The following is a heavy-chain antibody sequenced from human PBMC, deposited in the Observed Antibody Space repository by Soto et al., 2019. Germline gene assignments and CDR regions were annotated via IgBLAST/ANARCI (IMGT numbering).Heavy chain of an antibody. CDR3: ATVRVYFGSEY. Sequence: QVQLQESGPGLVEPLETLSLTCTVPGGSITSYYWSWVRQPPGKGLEWIGYIYYNGNINYNPSLKSRPTISLDTSKNQFSLRLSSVTAADTAVYYCATVRVYFGSEYWGQGTLVTVSS. CDR2: IYYNGNI. CDR1: GGSITSYY. D-gene: IGHD3-10*01. J-gene: IGHJ4*02. V-gene: IGHV4-59*01.